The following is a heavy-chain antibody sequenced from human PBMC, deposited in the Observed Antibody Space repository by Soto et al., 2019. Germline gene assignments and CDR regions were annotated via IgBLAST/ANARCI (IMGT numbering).Heavy chain of an antibody. J-gene: IGHJ6*03. CDR3: ARELVAYNYYYCMDV. Sequence: ASVKVSCKASGYTFTSYAMHWVRQAPGQRLEWMGWINAGNGNTKYSQKFQGRVTITRDTSASTAHMELSSLRSEDTAVYYCARELVAYNYYYCMDVWGKGTTVTVSS. V-gene: IGHV1-3*01. D-gene: IGHD6-6*01. CDR1: GYTFTSYA. CDR2: INAGNGNT.